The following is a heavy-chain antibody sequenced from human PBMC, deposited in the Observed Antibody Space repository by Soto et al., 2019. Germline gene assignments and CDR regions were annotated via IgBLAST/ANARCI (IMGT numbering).Heavy chain of an antibody. Sequence: EVQLLESGGGLVQPGGSLRLSCSASGLTFSSYAMTWVRQAPGKGLEWVSGISGGGYSTDYADSVKGRFTISRDNSKNTLYLQMNSRRVEDTAVYYCAKDMVSSTDSDAFDIWGQGTMVTVSS. CDR1: GLTFSSYA. D-gene: IGHD3-10*01. J-gene: IGHJ3*02. V-gene: IGHV3-23*01. CDR3: AKDMVSSTDSDAFDI. CDR2: ISGGGYST.